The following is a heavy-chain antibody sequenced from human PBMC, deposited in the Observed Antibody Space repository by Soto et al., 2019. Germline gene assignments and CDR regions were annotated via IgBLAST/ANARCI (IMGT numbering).Heavy chain of an antibody. D-gene: IGHD2-2*01. Sequence: NPSETLSLTCTVSGGSIRSTTNYWGWIRQPPGKGLQWIGSIYYSGSTYYNPSLQSRVTISVDTSKNHFSLKLNSVTPADTAVYYCARCGGSCSGASCYFLFDPWGQGTRVTVSS. CDR1: GGSIRSTTNY. CDR2: IYYSGST. CDR3: ARCGGSCSGASCYFLFDP. J-gene: IGHJ5*02. V-gene: IGHV4-39*02.